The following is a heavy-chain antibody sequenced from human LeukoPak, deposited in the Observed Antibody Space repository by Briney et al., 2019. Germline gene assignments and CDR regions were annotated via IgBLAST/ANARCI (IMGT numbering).Heavy chain of an antibody. CDR2: IYYSGST. CDR1: GGSFSGYY. J-gene: IGHJ4*02. V-gene: IGHV4-59*01. CDR3: AREPLGDYFDY. Sequence: SETLSLTCAVYGGSFSGYYWSWIRQPPGKGLEWIGYIYYSGSTNYNPSLKSRVTISVDTSKNQFSLKLSSVTAADTAVYYCAREPLGDYFDYWGQGTLVTVSS.